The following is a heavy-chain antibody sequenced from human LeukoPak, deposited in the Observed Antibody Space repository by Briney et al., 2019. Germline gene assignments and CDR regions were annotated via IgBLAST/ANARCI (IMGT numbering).Heavy chain of an antibody. CDR3: ARVGVEFLDAFDI. CDR1: GGSISSYY. J-gene: IGHJ3*02. Sequence: SETLSLTCTVSGGSISSYYWSWIRQPPGKGLEWIGYIYYSGSTNYNPSLKSRVTISVDTSKNQFSLKLSSVIAADTAVYYCARVGVEFLDAFDIWGQGTMVTVSS. CDR2: IYYSGST. V-gene: IGHV4-59*01. D-gene: IGHD3-3*01.